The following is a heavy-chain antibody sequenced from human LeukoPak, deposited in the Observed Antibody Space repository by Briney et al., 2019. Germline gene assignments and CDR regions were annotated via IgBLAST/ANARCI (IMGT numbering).Heavy chain of an antibody. CDR3: AKGDRVEAKYCSSTSWVYNWFDP. Sequence: GGSLRLSCAASGFTFSSYAMSWVRQAPGKGLEWISAISGSGGSTYYADSVKGRFTISRDNSKNTLYLQMNSLGAEDTAVYYCAKGDRVEAKYCSSTSWVYNWFDPWGQGTLVTVSS. V-gene: IGHV3-23*01. CDR2: ISGSGGST. D-gene: IGHD2-2*01. J-gene: IGHJ5*02. CDR1: GFTFSSYA.